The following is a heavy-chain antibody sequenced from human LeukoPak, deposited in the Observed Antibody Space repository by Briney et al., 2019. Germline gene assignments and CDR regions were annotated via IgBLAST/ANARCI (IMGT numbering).Heavy chain of an antibody. CDR2: ISGSGGST. CDR3: AKDLYDSSGYYGLGGGIDY. CDR1: GFTFSSYA. D-gene: IGHD3-22*01. Sequence: GASLRLSSAASGFTFSSYAMSWVRQAPGKGLEWVSAISGSGGSTYYADSVKGRFTISRDNSKNTLYLQMNSLRAEDTAVYYCAKDLYDSSGYYGLGGGIDYWGQGTLVTVSS. V-gene: IGHV3-23*01. J-gene: IGHJ4*02.